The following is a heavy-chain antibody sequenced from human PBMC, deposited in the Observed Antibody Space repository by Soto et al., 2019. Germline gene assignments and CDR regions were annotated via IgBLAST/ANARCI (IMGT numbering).Heavy chain of an antibody. Sequence: QVQLVQSGAEVKKPGSSVKVSCKASGGTFSSYTISWVRQAPVQGLEWMGRIIPILGIANYAHKFQGRVTITADKSTSAAYMELSSMRSEDTAVYYCARNTFYYYGMDVWGQGTTVTVSS. V-gene: IGHV1-69*02. CDR2: IIPILGIA. CDR1: GGTFSSYT. J-gene: IGHJ6*02. CDR3: ARNTFYYYGMDV. D-gene: IGHD3-16*01.